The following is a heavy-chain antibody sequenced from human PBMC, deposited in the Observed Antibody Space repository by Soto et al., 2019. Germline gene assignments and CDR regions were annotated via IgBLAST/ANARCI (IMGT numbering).Heavy chain of an antibody. Sequence: GGSLRLSCAASGFTFSSHWMHWVRQAPGKGLEWVANIKQDGSEKYYVDSVKGRFTISRDNAKNSLYLQMNSLRAEDTAVYYCARDDSSSWYDAFDIWGQGTMVTVSS. CDR2: IKQDGSEK. V-gene: IGHV3-7*03. CDR3: ARDDSSSWYDAFDI. J-gene: IGHJ3*02. CDR1: GFTFSSHW. D-gene: IGHD6-13*01.